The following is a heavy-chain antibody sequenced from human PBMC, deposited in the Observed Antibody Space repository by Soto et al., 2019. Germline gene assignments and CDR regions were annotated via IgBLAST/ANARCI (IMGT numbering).Heavy chain of an antibody. CDR2: INPNSGTT. CDR1: GYTFTDYY. Sequence: GSSVKVSCKASGYTFTDYYMHWVRQAPGQRLEWMGWINPNSGTTNYAQKFQGWVTMTRDTSITTVYMEVSRLRSDDTAVYYCARVPRDVYYRSDVWGQGTTVTVSS. CDR3: ARVPRDVYYRSDV. J-gene: IGHJ6*02. V-gene: IGHV1-2*04.